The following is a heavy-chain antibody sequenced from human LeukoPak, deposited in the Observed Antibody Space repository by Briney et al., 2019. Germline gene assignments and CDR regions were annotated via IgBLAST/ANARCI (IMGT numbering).Heavy chain of an antibody. Sequence: SETLSLTCTVSGGSISSDSYYWGWIRQPPGKGLERIGDIYYSGSTYYNPSLKSRVTISVDTSKNQFSLKLSSVTAADTAVYYCARDTYYYDSSGYFGYFDYWGQGTLVTVSS. V-gene: IGHV4-39*02. CDR1: GGSISSDSYY. D-gene: IGHD3-22*01. CDR3: ARDTYYYDSSGYFGYFDY. CDR2: IYYSGST. J-gene: IGHJ4*02.